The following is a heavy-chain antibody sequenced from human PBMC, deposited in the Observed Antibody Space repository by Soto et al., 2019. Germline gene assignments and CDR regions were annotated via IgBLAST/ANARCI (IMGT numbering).Heavy chain of an antibody. D-gene: IGHD1-26*01. CDR2: IYSSGSA. Sequence: QVHLQESGPTLLKSSETLSLTCTVSGGSMYTYSWTWIRQPAGKGLEWVGHIYSSGSANYNPSLKSRVSMSADSSKNQFSLKLNSVTAADTAVYYCATIVGANDYWGRGTLVTVSS. J-gene: IGHJ4*02. CDR3: ATIVGANDY. V-gene: IGHV4-4*07. CDR1: GGSMYTYS.